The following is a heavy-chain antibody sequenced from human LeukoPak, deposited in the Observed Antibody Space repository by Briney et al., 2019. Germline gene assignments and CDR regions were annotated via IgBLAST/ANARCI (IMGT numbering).Heavy chain of an antibody. CDR2: ISWNSGSI. Sequence: PGRSLRLSCAASGFTFDDYAMYWVRQAPGKGLEWVSGISWNSGSIGYADSVKGRFTISRDNAKNSLYLQMYSLRVEDTALYYCAKASPYGSGTLRSGFDYWGQGTLVTVSS. CDR3: AKASPYGSGTLRSGFDY. CDR1: GFTFDDYA. V-gene: IGHV3-9*01. J-gene: IGHJ4*02. D-gene: IGHD3-10*01.